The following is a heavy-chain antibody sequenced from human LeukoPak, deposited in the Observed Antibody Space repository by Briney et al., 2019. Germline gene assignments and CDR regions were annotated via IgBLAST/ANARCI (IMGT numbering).Heavy chain of an antibody. V-gene: IGHV3-23*01. Sequence: PGGSLRLSCAASGFTFSSYAMSWVRQAPGKGLEWVSTISGSGGSTYYADSVKGRFTISRDNSKNTLYVQMNSLRAEDTAVYYCARGGPEYYYDTDLGERADREYFQHWGQGTLVTVSS. CDR2: ISGSGGST. D-gene: IGHD3-22*01. CDR1: GFTFSSYA. J-gene: IGHJ1*01. CDR3: ARGGPEYYYDTDLGERADREYFQH.